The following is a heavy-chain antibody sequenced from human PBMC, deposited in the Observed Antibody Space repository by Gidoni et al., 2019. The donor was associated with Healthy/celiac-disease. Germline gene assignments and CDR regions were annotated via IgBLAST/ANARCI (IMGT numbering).Heavy chain of an antibody. CDR1: GFTFSSYW. V-gene: IGHV3-7*01. J-gene: IGHJ6*03. D-gene: IGHD3-22*01. CDR2: IKQDGSEK. CDR3: ARLYDSSGYYPTYYYYMDV. Sequence: EVQLVESGGGLVQPGGSLRLSCAASGFTFSSYWMSWVRQAPGKGLEWVANIKQDGSEKYYVDSVKGRFTISRDNAKNSLYLQMNSLRAEDTAVYYCARLYDSSGYYPTYYYYMDVWGKGTTVTVSS.